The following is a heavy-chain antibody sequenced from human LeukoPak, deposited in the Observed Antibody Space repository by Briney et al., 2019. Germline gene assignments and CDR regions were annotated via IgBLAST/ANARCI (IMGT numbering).Heavy chain of an antibody. V-gene: IGHV3-33*01. CDR1: GFIFSHHG. D-gene: IGHD4-11*01. CDR3: ARDAQRGFDYSNSLKY. J-gene: IGHJ4*01. Sequence: SGGSLRLSCAASGFIFSHHGMHWVRQAPGQGLEWVAVIWSDGTNRFYADSVKGRFTISRDNSQNTVFLQMDSLRVKDTAIYYSARDAQRGFDYSNSLKYWGHGTLVTVSS. CDR2: IWSDGTNR.